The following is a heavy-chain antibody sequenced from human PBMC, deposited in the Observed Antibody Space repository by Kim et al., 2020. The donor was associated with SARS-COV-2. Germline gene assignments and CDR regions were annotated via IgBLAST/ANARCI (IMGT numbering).Heavy chain of an antibody. D-gene: IGHD3-10*01. V-gene: IGHV3-53*01. CDR2: IYSGGST. Sequence: GGSLRLSCAASGFTVSSNYMSWVRQAPGKGLEWVSVIYSGGSTYYADSVKGRFTISRDNSKNTLYLQMNSLRAEDTAVYYCASSLTMPYYYGMDVWGQGTTVTVSS. J-gene: IGHJ6*02. CDR1: GFTVSSNY. CDR3: ASSLTMPYYYGMDV.